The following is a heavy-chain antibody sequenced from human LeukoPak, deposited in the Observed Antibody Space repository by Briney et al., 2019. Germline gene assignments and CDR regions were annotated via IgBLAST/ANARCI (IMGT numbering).Heavy chain of an antibody. J-gene: IGHJ3*02. CDR1: GYTFTVYY. V-gene: IGHV1-2*02. CDR3: ARGRDYEDDGDAFDI. Sequence: ASVRVSCKASGYTFTVYYMHWVRQAPGQGLEWMGWINPNSGGTNYAQKFQGRVTMTRDTSISTAYMELSRLRSDDTAVYYCARGRDYEDDGDAFDIWGQGTMVTVSS. D-gene: IGHD4-17*01. CDR2: INPNSGGT.